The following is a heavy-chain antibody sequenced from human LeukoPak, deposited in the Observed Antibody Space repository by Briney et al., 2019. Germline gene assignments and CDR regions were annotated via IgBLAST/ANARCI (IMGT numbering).Heavy chain of an antibody. CDR2: INSDGSST. V-gene: IGHV3-74*01. Sequence: GGSLRLSCAASGFTFSSYWMHWVRQAPGKGLVWVSRINSDGSSTSYADSVKGRFTISRDNAKNTLYLQMNSLRAEDTAVYYCARSPTKRVTEDYWGQGTLVTVSS. D-gene: IGHD2-8*01. J-gene: IGHJ4*02. CDR1: GFTFSSYW. CDR3: ARSPTKRVTEDY.